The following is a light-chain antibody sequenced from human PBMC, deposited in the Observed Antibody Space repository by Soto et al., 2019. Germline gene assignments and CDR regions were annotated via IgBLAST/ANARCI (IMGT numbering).Light chain of an antibody. J-gene: IGKJ2*01. CDR3: QQRGKWPRT. V-gene: IGKV3-11*01. Sequence: EIVLTQSPATLSLSPGESVTLSCRASQSVSSYLAWYQQKPGQAPRLLIYDASNRATDIPARFSGSGSGTDFTLTISNLESEDFGVYYCQQRGKWPRTFGQGTKLEIK. CDR1: QSVSSY. CDR2: DAS.